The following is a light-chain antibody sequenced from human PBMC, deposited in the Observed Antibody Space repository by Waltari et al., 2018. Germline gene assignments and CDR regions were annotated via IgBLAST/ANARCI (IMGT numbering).Light chain of an antibody. V-gene: IGKV1-39*01. Sequence: DIQMTQSPSSLSASVGDSVTITCRTSQSVHNYLNWYQQKPGKAPKLLMFAASRLQNGVPSRFSGSGSGTDFTLTISSLQPDDFATYYCQQTYSTLFTFGPGTKVDIK. CDR3: QQTYSTLFT. J-gene: IGKJ3*01. CDR2: AAS. CDR1: QSVHNY.